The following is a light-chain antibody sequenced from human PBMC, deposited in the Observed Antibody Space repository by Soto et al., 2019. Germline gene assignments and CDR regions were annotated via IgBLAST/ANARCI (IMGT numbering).Light chain of an antibody. V-gene: IGKV3-15*01. J-gene: IGKJ1*01. CDR3: QQYNNWPPRNGRT. CDR2: GAS. Sequence: EIVMTQSPATLSVSPGERATLSCRASQSVSSNLAWYQQKPGQAPRLLIYGASTRATGIPARFSGSGSGTEFTLTIRSLQSEDFAVYYCQQYNNWPPRNGRTFGQGTKVEIK. CDR1: QSVSSN.